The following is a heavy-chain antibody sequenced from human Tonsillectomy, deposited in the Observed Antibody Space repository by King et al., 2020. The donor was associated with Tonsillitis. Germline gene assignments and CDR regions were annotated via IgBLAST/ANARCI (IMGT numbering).Heavy chain of an antibody. J-gene: IGHJ4*02. CDR2: MYHSGST. CDR3: ARVPADDITGLSPYHFEY. V-gene: IGHV4-38-2*02. D-gene: IGHD3-22*01. CDR1: AYSISSGFY. Sequence: QLQESGPGLVKASETLSLTCSVSAYSISSGFYWGWIRQPPGKGLEWIGNMYHSGSTYYNPSLKSRVTISVDTSKNQFSLNLSSVTAADTAVYYCARVPADDITGLSPYHFEYWGQGTLVTVSS.